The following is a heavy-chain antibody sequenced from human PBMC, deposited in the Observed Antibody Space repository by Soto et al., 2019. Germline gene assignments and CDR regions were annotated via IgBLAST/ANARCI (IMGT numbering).Heavy chain of an antibody. CDR1: GFTVSSNY. V-gene: IGHV3-23*01. J-gene: IGHJ4*02. CDR2: ISGSGGST. D-gene: IGHD1-26*01. CDR3: ARRYGGNFDY. Sequence: GGSLRLSCAASGFTVSSNYMSWVRQAPVKGLDWVSVISGSGGSTYYADSVNGRFTISRDNSKNTLYLQMNSLRAEDTAVYYCARRYGGNFDYWGQGTLVTVSS.